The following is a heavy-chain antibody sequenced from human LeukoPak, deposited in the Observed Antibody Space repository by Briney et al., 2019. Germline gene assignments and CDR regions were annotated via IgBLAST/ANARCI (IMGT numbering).Heavy chain of an antibody. V-gene: IGHV3-48*02. CDR3: ARVAAGYSVNYFDY. D-gene: IGHD4-23*01. CDR2: ISTGSSTT. J-gene: IGHJ4*02. Sequence: GGSLRPSCAASEFAFSTYNMNWVRQAPGKGLEWVSYISTGSSTTYYADSVKGRFTISRDNVENSLYLQMNSLRDEDTAVYYCARVAAGYSVNYFDYWGQGTLVTVSS. CDR1: EFAFSTYN.